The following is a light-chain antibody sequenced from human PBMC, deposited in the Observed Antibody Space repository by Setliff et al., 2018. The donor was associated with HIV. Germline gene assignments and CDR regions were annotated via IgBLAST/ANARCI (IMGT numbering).Light chain of an antibody. J-gene: IGLJ2*01. CDR1: SSDVGGYNY. Sequence: QSALPQPRSVSGSPGQSVTISCTGTSSDVGGYNYVSWYQQHPGKAPKLMIYDVSSRPSGVSNRFSGSKSGNTASLTISGLQAEDEADYYCSSYTSSSTTVLFGGGTKVTVL. V-gene: IGLV2-14*01. CDR3: SSYTSSSTTVL. CDR2: DVS.